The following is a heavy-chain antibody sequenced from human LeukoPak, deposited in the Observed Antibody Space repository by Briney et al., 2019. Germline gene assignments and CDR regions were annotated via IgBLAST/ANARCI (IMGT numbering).Heavy chain of an antibody. V-gene: IGHV3-23*01. CDR3: AKALRVGVVDNWYFDL. J-gene: IGHJ2*01. CDR1: GFTFSSYA. CDR2: ISGSGGST. D-gene: IGHD3-22*01. Sequence: GGSLRLSCAASGFTFSSYAMSWVRQAPGKGLEWVSAISGSGGSTYYADSVKGRFTISRDNSKNTLYLQMNSLRAEDTAVYYCAKALRVGVVDNWYFDLWGRGTLVTVSS.